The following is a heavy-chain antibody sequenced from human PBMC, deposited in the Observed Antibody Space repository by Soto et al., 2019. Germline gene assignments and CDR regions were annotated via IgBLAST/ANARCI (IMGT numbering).Heavy chain of an antibody. CDR1: GGSISSSSYY. CDR2: IYYSGST. CDR3: ARHSSSWYFSVY. D-gene: IGHD6-13*01. J-gene: IGHJ4*02. V-gene: IGHV4-39*01. Sequence: SETLSLTCTVSGGSISSSSYYWGWIRQPPGKGLEWIGSIYYSGSTYYNPSLKSRVTISVDTSKNQFSLKLSSVTAAYTAVYYCARHSSSWYFSVYWGQGTLVTVSS.